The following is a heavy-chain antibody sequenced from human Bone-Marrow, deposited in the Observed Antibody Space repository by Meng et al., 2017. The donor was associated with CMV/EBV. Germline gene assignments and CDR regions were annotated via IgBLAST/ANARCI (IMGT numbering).Heavy chain of an antibody. CDR1: GLSVSGSA. CDR3: AKNRSPSKLPSGSPLW. J-gene: IGHJ4*02. Sequence: GESLKISCAASGLSVSGSAIHWVRQASGKGLEWLGRIKSEGNSYVTAYTASVRGRFTLSRDDSKNTAYLQMNSLKAEDTAVYYCAKNRSPSKLPSGSPLWWGQGTLVTVSS. D-gene: IGHD2-15*01. CDR2: IKSEGNSYVT. V-gene: IGHV3-73*01.